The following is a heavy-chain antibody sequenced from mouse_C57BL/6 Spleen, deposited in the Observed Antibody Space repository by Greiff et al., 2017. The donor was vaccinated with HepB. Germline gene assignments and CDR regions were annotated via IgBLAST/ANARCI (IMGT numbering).Heavy chain of an antibody. D-gene: IGHD2-4*01. CDR2: IYPGSGST. CDR1: GYTFTSYW. V-gene: IGHV1-55*01. CDR3: ALYDYDFAWFAY. Sequence: QVQLQQPGAELVKPGASVKMSCKASGYTFTSYWITWVKQRPGQGLEWIGDIYPGSGSTNYNETFKSKATLTVDTSSSTAYMQLSSLTSEDSAVYYCALYDYDFAWFAYWGQGTLVTVSA. J-gene: IGHJ3*01.